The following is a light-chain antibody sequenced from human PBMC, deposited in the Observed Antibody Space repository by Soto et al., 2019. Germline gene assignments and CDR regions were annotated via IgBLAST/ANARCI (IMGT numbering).Light chain of an antibody. Sequence: QSALTQPASVSGSPGQSITISCTGTSSDVGYYNYVSWYQHHPGKVPKLMIYEVSNRPSGVSNRFSGSKSGNTASLTISGLQAEDGADYYGSSYTTSSTQVFGGGTKLTVL. CDR3: SSYTTSSTQV. CDR2: EVS. J-gene: IGLJ3*02. V-gene: IGLV2-14*01. CDR1: SSDVGYYNY.